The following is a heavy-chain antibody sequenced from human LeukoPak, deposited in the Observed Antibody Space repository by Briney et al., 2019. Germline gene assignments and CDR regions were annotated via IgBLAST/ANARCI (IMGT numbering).Heavy chain of an antibody. V-gene: IGHV3-7*01. D-gene: IGHD5-12*01. CDR1: GFTFSNYW. Sequence: PGGSLRLSCAASGFTFSNYWMTWVRQAPGKGLEWVAHIIQDGSEERYMDSAKARFTISRDNAKNSLSLQMNSLRAEDTAVYYCVRDGGVSGYDLLDYWGQGTLVTVSS. J-gene: IGHJ4*02. CDR2: IIQDGSEE. CDR3: VRDGGVSGYDLLDY.